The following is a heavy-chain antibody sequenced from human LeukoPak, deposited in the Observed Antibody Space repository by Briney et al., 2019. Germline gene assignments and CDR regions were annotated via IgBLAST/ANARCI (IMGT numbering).Heavy chain of an antibody. CDR1: GGTFSSYA. V-gene: IGHV1-69*13. Sequence: SVKVSCKASGGTFSSYAISWVRQAPGQGLEWMGGIIPIFGTANYAQKFQGRVTITADESMSTAYMELSSLRSEDTAVYYCARSALRFGELSPPFDYWGQGTLVTVSS. CDR2: IIPIFGTA. CDR3: ARSALRFGELSPPFDY. D-gene: IGHD3-10*01. J-gene: IGHJ4*02.